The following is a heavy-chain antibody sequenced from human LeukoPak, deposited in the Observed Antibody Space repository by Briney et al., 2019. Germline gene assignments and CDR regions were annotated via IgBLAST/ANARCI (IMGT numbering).Heavy chain of an antibody. CDR3: ARSGYCSGGSCYRYYYYGMDV. D-gene: IGHD2-15*01. J-gene: IGHJ6*02. CDR2: INPNSGGT. Sequence: ASVNVSCRASGYTFTGYYMHWVRQAPGQGLEWMGWINPNSGGTNYAQKFQGRVTMTRDTSISTAYMELSRLRSDDTAVYYCARSGYCSGGSCYRYYYYGMDVWGQGTTVTVSS. V-gene: IGHV1-2*02. CDR1: GYTFTGYY.